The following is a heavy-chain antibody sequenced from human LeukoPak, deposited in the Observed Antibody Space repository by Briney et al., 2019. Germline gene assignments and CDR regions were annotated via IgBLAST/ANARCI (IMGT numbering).Heavy chain of an antibody. CDR3: AREGSWYWDAFDI. CDR2: ISSSGSTI. Sequence: GSLRLSCAASGFTFSNYEMNWVRQAPGKGLEWVPYISSSGSTIYYADSVKGRFTISRDNAKNSLYLQMNSLRAEDTAVYYCAREGSWYWDAFDIWGQGTMVTVSS. D-gene: IGHD6-13*01. J-gene: IGHJ3*02. CDR1: GFTFSNYE. V-gene: IGHV3-48*03.